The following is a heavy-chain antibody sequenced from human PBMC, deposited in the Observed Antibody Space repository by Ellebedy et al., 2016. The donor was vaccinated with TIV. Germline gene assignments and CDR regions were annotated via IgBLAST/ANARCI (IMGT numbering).Heavy chain of an antibody. CDR1: GYNVSTYW. CDR3: ARLVGSSSDYYFDY. D-gene: IGHD6-6*01. CDR2: IHPGESNS. Sequence: GESLKISCKDSGYNVSTYWIAWVRQMPGKGLEWMGIIHPGESNSKYSPSFQGQVTFSADKSISTAYLQWSSLKASDTATFYCARLVGSSSDYYFDYWGQGTLVTVSS. V-gene: IGHV5-51*01. J-gene: IGHJ4*02.